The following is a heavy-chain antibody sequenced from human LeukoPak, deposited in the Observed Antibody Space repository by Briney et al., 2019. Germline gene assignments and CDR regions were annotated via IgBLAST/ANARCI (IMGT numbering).Heavy chain of an antibody. J-gene: IGHJ4*02. CDR3: AKDLALFSGVVPASLNY. V-gene: IGHV3-30-3*01. Sequence: QAGGSLRLSCAASGFTFSSYTMHWVRQPPGKGLEWVAVISHDGGSKYYADSVKGRFTISRDNSKNTLYLQMNSLRAEDTAVYYCAKDLALFSGVVPASLNYWGQGTLVTVSS. CDR1: GFTFSSYT. CDR2: ISHDGGSK. D-gene: IGHD2-2*01.